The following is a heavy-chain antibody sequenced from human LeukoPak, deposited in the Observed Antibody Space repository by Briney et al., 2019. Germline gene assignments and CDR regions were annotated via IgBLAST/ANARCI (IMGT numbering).Heavy chain of an antibody. V-gene: IGHV1-69*04. CDR3: ARDTLADRNDYAFDI. Sequence: SVKVSCKASGGTFSSYAISWVRQAPGQGLEWMGRIIPILGIANYAQKFQGRVTITADKSTSTAYVELSSLRSEDTAVYYCARDTLADRNDYAFDIWGQGTMVTVSS. J-gene: IGHJ3*02. D-gene: IGHD1-1*01. CDR2: IIPILGIA. CDR1: GGTFSSYA.